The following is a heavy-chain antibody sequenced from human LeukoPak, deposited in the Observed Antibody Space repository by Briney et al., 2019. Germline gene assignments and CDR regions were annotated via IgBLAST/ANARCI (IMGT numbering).Heavy chain of an antibody. J-gene: IGHJ4*02. D-gene: IGHD1-1*01. CDR2: ISYDGSNK. CDR1: GFTFSSYA. V-gene: IGHV3-30*04. CDR3: ARSGGTGTKGFDY. Sequence: GGFLRLSCAASGFTFSSYAMQWVRQAPGKGLEWVAVISYDGSNKYYADSVKGRFTISRHNSKNTLYLQMNSLRAEDTAVYYCARSGGTGTKGFDYWGQGTLVTVSS.